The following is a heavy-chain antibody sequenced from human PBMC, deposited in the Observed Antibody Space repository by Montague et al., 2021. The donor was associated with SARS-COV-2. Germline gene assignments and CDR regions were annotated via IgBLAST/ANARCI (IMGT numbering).Heavy chain of an antibody. CDR1: GFTFSSYD. CDR3: ARDRPWIQLWSYYYYGMDV. D-gene: IGHD5-18*01. V-gene: IGHV3-48*03. Sequence: SLRLSCAASGFTFSSYDMNWVRQAPGKGLEWVSYISSSGSTIYYADSVKGRFTISRDNAKNSLYLQMNSLRAEDTAVYYCARDRPWIQLWSYYYYGMDVWGQGTTVTVSS. J-gene: IGHJ6*02. CDR2: ISSSGSTI.